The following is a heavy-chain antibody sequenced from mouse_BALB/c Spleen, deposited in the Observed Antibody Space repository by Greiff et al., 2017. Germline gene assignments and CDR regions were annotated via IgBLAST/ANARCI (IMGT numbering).Heavy chain of an antibody. J-gene: IGHJ4*01. CDR3: ARWEDGNYVDAMDD. D-gene: IGHD2-1*01. CDR2: INPGSGGT. V-gene: IGHV1-54*01. Sequence: QVQLQQSGAELVRPGTSVKVSCKASGYAFTNYLIEWVKQRPGQGLEWIGVINPGSGGTNYNEKFKGKATLTAAKSSSTAYMQLSSLTSDDSAVYDCARWEDGNYVDAMDDWGQGTSVTVSS. CDR1: GYAFTNYL.